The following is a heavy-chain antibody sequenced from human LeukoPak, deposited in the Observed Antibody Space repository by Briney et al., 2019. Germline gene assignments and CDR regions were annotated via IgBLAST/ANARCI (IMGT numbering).Heavy chain of an antibody. Sequence: GGSLRLSCAASGFSFRSYAMTWVRQAPGKGLEWVSIIYSGATTYYADSVKGRFTISRDTSKNTLSLQMNSLRAEDTAVYFCARVGDHFHWNLDLWGRGTLVSVSS. V-gene: IGHV3-53*01. D-gene: IGHD3-3*02. CDR3: ARVGDHFHWNLDL. CDR1: GFSFRSYA. J-gene: IGHJ2*01. CDR2: IYSGATT.